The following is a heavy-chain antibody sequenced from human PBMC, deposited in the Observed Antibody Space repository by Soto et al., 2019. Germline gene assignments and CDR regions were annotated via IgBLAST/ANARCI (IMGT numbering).Heavy chain of an antibody. CDR3: ARRERAAGTDWWFDP. V-gene: IGHV4-39*01. Sequence: QLQLQESGPGLVKPSETLSLTCTVSGGSISSSSFHWGWIRQPPVKGLEWIGSIYYSGSTYYSPYLKSRVTVSVDTSKNQFSLKLSSVTAADTAVYYCARRERAAGTDWWFDPWGQGTLVTVSS. CDR1: GGSISSSSFH. J-gene: IGHJ5*02. CDR2: IYYSGST. D-gene: IGHD6-13*01.